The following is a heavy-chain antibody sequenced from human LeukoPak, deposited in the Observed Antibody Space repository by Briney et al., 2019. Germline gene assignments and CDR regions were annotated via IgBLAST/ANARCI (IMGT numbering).Heavy chain of an antibody. V-gene: IGHV4-39*01. CDR2: IYYSGST. CDR1: GGSISSSSYY. J-gene: IGHJ4*02. CDR3: ARRISGGKFDY. Sequence: SETLSLTCTVSGGSISSSSYYWGWIRQPPGKGLEWIGSIYYSGSTYYNPSLKSRVTISVDTSKNQFSLKLSSVTAADTAVYYCARRISGGKFDYWGQGTLVTVSS. D-gene: IGHD2/OR15-2a*01.